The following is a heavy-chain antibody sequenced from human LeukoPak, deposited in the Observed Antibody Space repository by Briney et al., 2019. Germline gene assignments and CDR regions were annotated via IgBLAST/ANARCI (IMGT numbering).Heavy chain of an antibody. V-gene: IGHV3-23*01. CDR2: INSNGNT. J-gene: IGHJ5*02. CDR3: AKDQVWWTSSRFDP. CDR1: GFSVSGYA. D-gene: IGHD2-21*01. Sequence: PGGSLRLPCAASGFSVSGYAMSWVRQAPGKGLEWVSGINSNGNTYNADSVKGRFTISRDNSKNTLYLQMNSLRVEDTAVYYCAKDQVWWTSSRFDPWGQGTVVTVSS.